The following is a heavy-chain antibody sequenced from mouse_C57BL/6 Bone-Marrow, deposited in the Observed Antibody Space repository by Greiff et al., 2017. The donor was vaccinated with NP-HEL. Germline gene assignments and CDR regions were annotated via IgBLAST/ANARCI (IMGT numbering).Heavy chain of an antibody. CDR3: ARDNYYGSSSWFAY. CDR1: GYAFSSYW. Sequence: QVQLKESGAELVKPGASVKISCKASGYAFSSYWMNWVKQRPGKGLEWIGQIYPGDGDTNYNGKFKGKATLTADKSSSTAYMQLSSLTSEDSAVYFCARDNYYGSSSWFAYWGQGTLVTVSA. J-gene: IGHJ3*01. CDR2: IYPGDGDT. D-gene: IGHD1-1*01. V-gene: IGHV1-80*01.